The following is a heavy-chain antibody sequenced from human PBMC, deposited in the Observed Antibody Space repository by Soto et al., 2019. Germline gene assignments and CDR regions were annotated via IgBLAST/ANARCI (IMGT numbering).Heavy chain of an antibody. Sequence: QVQLVQSGAEVKEPGSSVKVSCKVSGGTFSSQTINWVRQVPGQGLEWMGSVIPIIGEGKYAQSFLGRVTITADSSTSTESKALSSLSSEDTAVYFWASPAVNDLDADSSAFDIWGQGTMVTVSS. CDR1: GGTFSSQT. D-gene: IGHD1-1*01. J-gene: IGHJ3*02. V-gene: IGHV1-69*02. CDR3: ASPAVNDLDADSSAFDI. CDR2: VIPIIGEG.